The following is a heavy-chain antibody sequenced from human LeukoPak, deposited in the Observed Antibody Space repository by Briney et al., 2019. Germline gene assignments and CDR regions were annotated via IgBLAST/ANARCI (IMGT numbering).Heavy chain of an antibody. CDR3: ARDSHLEFAYFQGADY. CDR1: GYSFTSYG. D-gene: IGHD3-10*01. V-gene: IGHV1-46*01. CDR2: INPSGGST. Sequence: ASVKVSCKASGYSFTSYGISWVRQAPGQGLEWMGVINPSGGSTSYAQKFQGRVTMTRDTSTSTVYMELSSLRSEDTAMYYCARDSHLEFAYFQGADYWGQGTLVTVSS. J-gene: IGHJ4*02.